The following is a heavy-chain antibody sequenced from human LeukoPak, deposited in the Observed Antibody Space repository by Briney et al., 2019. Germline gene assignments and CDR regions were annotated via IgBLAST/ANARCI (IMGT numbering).Heavy chain of an antibody. CDR1: GYTFTSYG. J-gene: IGHJ5*02. CDR2: ISAYNGNT. V-gene: IGHV1-18*01. Sequence: ASVKVSCKASGYTFTSYGISWVRQAPGQGLEWMGWISAYNGNTNYAQKLQGRVTMTTDTSTSTAYMELRSLRSDDTAVYYCARDRGRDYDFWSGYPGGYNWFDPWGQGTLVTVSS. CDR3: ARDRGRDYDFWSGYPGGYNWFDP. D-gene: IGHD3-3*01.